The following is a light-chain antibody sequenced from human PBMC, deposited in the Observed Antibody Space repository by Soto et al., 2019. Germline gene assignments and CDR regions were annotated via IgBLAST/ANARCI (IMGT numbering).Light chain of an antibody. Sequence: QSALTQPASVSGSPGQSITIPCTGTSSDVGSYNLVSWYQQHPGKAPKLMIYEGSKRPSGVSNRFSGSKSGNTASLTISGLQAEDEAYYYCCSYAGSSTHVVFGGGTKLTVL. V-gene: IGLV2-23*01. CDR1: SSDVGSYNL. J-gene: IGLJ2*01. CDR3: CSYAGSSTHVV. CDR2: EGS.